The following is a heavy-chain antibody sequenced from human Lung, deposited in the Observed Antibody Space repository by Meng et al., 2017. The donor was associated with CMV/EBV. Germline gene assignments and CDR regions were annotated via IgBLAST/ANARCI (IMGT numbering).Heavy chain of an antibody. D-gene: IGHD3-10*01. Sequence: SXXVSXXVSGYTLSELSMHWVRQAPGKGLEWMGGFDPEDGEAIYAQKFQGRVTMTEDTSTDTAYMELSSLRSDDTAVYYCAKVPMFYSYYGLDVWGQGTXVTVSS. CDR3: AKVPMFYSYYGLDV. CDR1: GYTLSELS. CDR2: FDPEDGEA. V-gene: IGHV1-24*01. J-gene: IGHJ6*02.